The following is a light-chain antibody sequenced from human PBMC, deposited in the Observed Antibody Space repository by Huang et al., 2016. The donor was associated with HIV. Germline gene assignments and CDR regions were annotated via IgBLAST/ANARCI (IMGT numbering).Light chain of an antibody. CDR2: DAS. J-gene: IGKJ4*01. CDR3: QQRSKWPLT. V-gene: IGKV3-11*01. CDR1: QSVSDF. Sequence: EIVLTQSPATLSLSPGQRVTLSCRASQSVSDFLAWYQQKPGQAPRLLIYDASKRATGIPASFSGSGAGTDFTLTISSLEPEDFAGYYCQQRSKWPLTFGGGTKVESK.